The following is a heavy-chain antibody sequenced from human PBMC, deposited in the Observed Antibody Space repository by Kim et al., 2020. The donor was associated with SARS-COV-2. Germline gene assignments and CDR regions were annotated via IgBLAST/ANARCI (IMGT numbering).Heavy chain of an antibody. CDR2: INHSGST. Sequence: SETLSLTCAVYGGSFSGYYWSWIRQPPGKGLEWIGEINHSGSTNYNPSLKSRVTISVDTSKNQFSLKLSSVTAADTAVYYCARGQQKKRLSIFGVVPPRYYYYGMDVWGQGTTVTVSS. CDR3: ARGQQKKRLSIFGVVPPRYYYYGMDV. D-gene: IGHD3-3*01. V-gene: IGHV4-34*01. CDR1: GGSFSGYY. J-gene: IGHJ6*02.